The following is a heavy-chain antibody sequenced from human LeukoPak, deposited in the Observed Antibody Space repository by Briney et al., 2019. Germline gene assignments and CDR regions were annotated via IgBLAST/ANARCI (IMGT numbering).Heavy chain of an antibody. CDR1: GGSFSGYY. CDR2: INHSGST. Sequence: SETLSLTCAVYGGSFSGYYWSWIRQPPGKGLEWIGEINHSGSTNYNPSLKSRVTISVHTSKNQFSLKLSSVTAADTAVYYCANIGIVVVTYAFDIWGQGTMVTVSS. D-gene: IGHD2-21*02. V-gene: IGHV4-34*01. CDR3: ANIGIVVVTYAFDI. J-gene: IGHJ3*02.